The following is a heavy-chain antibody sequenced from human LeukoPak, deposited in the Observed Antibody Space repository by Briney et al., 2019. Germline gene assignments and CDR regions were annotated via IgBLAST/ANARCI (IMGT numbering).Heavy chain of an antibody. CDR1: GLSFRFQS. D-gene: IGHD3-3*01. CDR3: ASAGDFSSGSKRGFEH. J-gene: IGHJ4*02. Sequence: GGSLSLYCAASGLSFRFQSLGWVRQGPGNGLEWLSYTSSDGSSTSYAEPVKGRFTISRDDAKSTLFLQMNSLRVEDTAIYYCASAGDFSSGSKRGFEHWGQGSLVTVSS. V-gene: IGHV3-48*01. CDR2: TSSDGSST.